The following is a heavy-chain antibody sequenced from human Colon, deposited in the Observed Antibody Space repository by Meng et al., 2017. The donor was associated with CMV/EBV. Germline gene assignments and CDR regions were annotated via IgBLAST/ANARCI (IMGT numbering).Heavy chain of an antibody. V-gene: IGHV4-59*01. Sequence: SETLSLTCTVSGGSIRTDYWSWIRQSPGKGLEWIACMYYSGSTSYNPSLNSRVTISIDTSKNQISLKLSSVTAADTAVYYCARLSGGNQADTLDIWGQGTMVTVSS. D-gene: IGHD1-14*01. CDR2: MYYSGST. J-gene: IGHJ3*02. CDR3: ARLSGGNQADTLDI. CDR1: GGSIRTDY.